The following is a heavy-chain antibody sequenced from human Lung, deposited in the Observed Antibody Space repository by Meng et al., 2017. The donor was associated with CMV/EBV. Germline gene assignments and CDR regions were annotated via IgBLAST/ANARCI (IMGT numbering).Heavy chain of an antibody. Sequence: LSLTCAASGFTFSDYYMSWIRQAPRKGLEWVSHISPSGSTRYYADSVNGRFTISRDNADNSLYLQINSLRAEDTAVYYCARGAYTVTSFAEGRFDPWGQGXLVTVSS. CDR1: GFTFSDYY. CDR2: ISPSGSTR. CDR3: ARGAYTVTSFAEGRFDP. J-gene: IGHJ5*02. V-gene: IGHV3-11*01. D-gene: IGHD4-11*01.